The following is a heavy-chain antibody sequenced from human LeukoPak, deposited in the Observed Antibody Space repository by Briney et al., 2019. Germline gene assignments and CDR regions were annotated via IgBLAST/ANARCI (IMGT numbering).Heavy chain of an antibody. V-gene: IGHV3-66*01. J-gene: IGHJ3*02. CDR2: IYSGGST. Sequence: PGGSLRLSCAVSGFTVTNDYMNWVRQAPGKGLEWVSIIYSGGSTYYADSVKGRFTISRDNAKNSLYLQMNSLRAEDTAVYYCARDLDDYGDLDAFDIWGQGTMVTVSS. CDR3: ARDLDDYGDLDAFDI. CDR1: GFTVTNDY. D-gene: IGHD4-17*01.